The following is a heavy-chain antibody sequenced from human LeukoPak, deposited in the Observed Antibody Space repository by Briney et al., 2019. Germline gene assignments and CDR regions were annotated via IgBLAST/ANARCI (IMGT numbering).Heavy chain of an antibody. D-gene: IGHD6-6*01. V-gene: IGHV3-30*18. Sequence: PGGSLRLSCTASAFTFSIYGMHWVRQAPGKGLEWVAVISYDGSNKYYANSVKGRFTISRDNSKNTLYLQMNSLRAEDTAVYYCAKDPSEAPPALEYSSSSGEVYYGMDVWGQGTTVTVSS. CDR1: AFTFSIYG. J-gene: IGHJ6*02. CDR2: ISYDGSNK. CDR3: AKDPSEAPPALEYSSSSGEVYYGMDV.